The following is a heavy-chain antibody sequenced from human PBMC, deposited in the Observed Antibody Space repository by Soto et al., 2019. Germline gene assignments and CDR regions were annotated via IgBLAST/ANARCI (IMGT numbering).Heavy chain of an antibody. CDR2: INGGTGQT. V-gene: IGHV1-3*01. Sequence: QVQVVQSGAEVKKPGASVKISCKASGYTFSTHAMHWVRQAPGQSLECMGWINGGTGQTKHSHRFQDRVTITRDTYASTAYIELSSLRSEDTAVYYCARGKGMEENYYYYGLDIWGQGTTVTVSS. J-gene: IGHJ6*02. CDR1: GYTFSTHA. CDR3: ARGKGMEENYYYYGLDI. D-gene: IGHD1-1*01.